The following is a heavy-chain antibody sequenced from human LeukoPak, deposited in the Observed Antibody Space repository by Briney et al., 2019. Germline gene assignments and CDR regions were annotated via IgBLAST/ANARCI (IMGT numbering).Heavy chain of an antibody. Sequence: GGSLRLSCAASGFTFSSYAMSWVRQAPGKGLEWVSAITGSGGSTYYADSVKGRFTISRDNSKNTLYLQMNRLRAEDTAVYYFAKVPLIAAPKHFDYWGQGTLVTVSS. CDR2: ITGSGGST. D-gene: IGHD6-13*01. CDR3: AKVPLIAAPKHFDY. V-gene: IGHV3-23*01. CDR1: GFTFSSYA. J-gene: IGHJ4*02.